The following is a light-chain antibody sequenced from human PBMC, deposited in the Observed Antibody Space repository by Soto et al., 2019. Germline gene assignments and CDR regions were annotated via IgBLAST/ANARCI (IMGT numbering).Light chain of an antibody. CDR1: QSISSW. CDR3: LQYNSYPWT. V-gene: IGKV1-5*01. Sequence: DIQMTQSPSTLSASVGDRVTITCRASQSISSWLAWYQQKPGKAPKRLIYAASSFQSGVPSRFSGSGSGTEFTLTISSLQPEDFAIYYCLQYNSYPWTFGQGTKVDIK. J-gene: IGKJ1*01. CDR2: AAS.